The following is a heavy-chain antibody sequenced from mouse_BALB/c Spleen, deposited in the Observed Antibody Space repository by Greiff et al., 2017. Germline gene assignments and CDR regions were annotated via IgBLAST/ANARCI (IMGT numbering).Heavy chain of an antibody. V-gene: IGHV2-6-7*01. CDR2: IWGDGST. Sequence: VQVVESGPGLVAPSQSLSITCTVSGFSLTGYGVNWVRQPPGKGLEWLGMIWGDGSTDYNSALKSRLSISKDNSKSQVFLKMNSLQTDDTARYYCARSYDGYSAWFAYWGQGTLVTVSA. J-gene: IGHJ3*01. D-gene: IGHD2-3*01. CDR1: GFSLTGYG. CDR3: ARSYDGYSAWFAY.